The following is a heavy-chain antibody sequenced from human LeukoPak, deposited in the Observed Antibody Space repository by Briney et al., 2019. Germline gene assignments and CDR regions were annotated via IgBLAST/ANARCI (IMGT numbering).Heavy chain of an antibody. V-gene: IGHV5-51*01. D-gene: IGHD2-21*02. CDR1: GYSFTSYW. J-gene: IGHJ4*02. CDR3: ARRVCGGDCNVNSGFDY. CDR2: IYPGDSDT. Sequence: GESLKISCKGSGYSFTSYWIGWVRQMPGKGLEWMGIIYPGDSDTRYSPSFQGQVTISADKSISTAYLQWSSLKASDTAMYYCARRVCGGDCNVNSGFDYWGQGTLVTVSS.